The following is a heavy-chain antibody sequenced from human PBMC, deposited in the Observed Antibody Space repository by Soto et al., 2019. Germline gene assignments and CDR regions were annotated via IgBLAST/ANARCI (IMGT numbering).Heavy chain of an antibody. J-gene: IGHJ6*02. CDR1: SFSITSYY. Sequence: SVTLSLTCTVPSFSITSYYWSWIQQTTGKGLEWIGYIYYSGSTNYNPSLKSRVTISVDTSKNQFSLKLSSVTAADTAVYYCARDTYYYDSSGYNYYYYGMDVWGQGTTVT. CDR3: ARDTYYYDSSGYNYYYYGMDV. CDR2: IYYSGST. V-gene: IGHV4-59*01. D-gene: IGHD3-22*01.